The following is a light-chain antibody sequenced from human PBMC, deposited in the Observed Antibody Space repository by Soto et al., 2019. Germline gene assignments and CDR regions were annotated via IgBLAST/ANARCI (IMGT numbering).Light chain of an antibody. CDR1: QRVLYTPNNRNY. CDR3: QQRSNWPLT. V-gene: IGKV4-1*01. J-gene: IGKJ1*01. CDR2: DAS. Sequence: DIVMTQSPDSLAVSLGERATINCKSSQRVLYTPNNRNYLAGYQQKPGQAPRLLMYDASTRATGIPARVSGSGSGTDFTLTISSLEPEDFAVYYCQQRSNWPLTFGQGTKVDIK.